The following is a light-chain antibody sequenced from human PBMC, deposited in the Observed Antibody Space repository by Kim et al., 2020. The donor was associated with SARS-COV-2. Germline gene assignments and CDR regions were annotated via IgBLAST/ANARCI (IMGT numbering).Light chain of an antibody. CDR1: QASSHY. Sequence: SASWGDRATITGRASQASSHYLAWFQQKPGKAPRSLIYTAASLHTGVPSRFSGSGSGTDFTLTINGLQPEDFATYYCQQYNTFPYTFGQGTKLEIK. J-gene: IGKJ2*01. CDR3: QQYNTFPYT. V-gene: IGKV1-16*01. CDR2: TAA.